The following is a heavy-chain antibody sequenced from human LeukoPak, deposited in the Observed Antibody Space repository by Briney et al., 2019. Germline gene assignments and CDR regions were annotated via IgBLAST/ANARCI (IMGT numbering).Heavy chain of an antibody. J-gene: IGHJ6*03. CDR2: MNPNSGNT. CDR1: GYTFTSYD. D-gene: IGHD3-10*01. CDR3: ARGYYYGSGPPYYYYYYMDV. V-gene: IGHV1-8*01. Sequence: ASVKVSCKASGYTFTSYDINWVRQATGQGLEWMGWMNPNSGNTGYAQKFQGRVTMTRNTSISKAYMELSSLRSEDTAVYYCARGYYYGSGPPYYYYYYMDVWGKGTTVTVSS.